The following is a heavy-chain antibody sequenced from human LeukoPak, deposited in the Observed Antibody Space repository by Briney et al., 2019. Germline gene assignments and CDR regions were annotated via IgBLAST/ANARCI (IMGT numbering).Heavy chain of an antibody. V-gene: IGHV3-7*01. CDR1: GFTFSSYW. J-gene: IGHJ4*02. CDR2: IKQDGSEK. Sequence: GSLRLSCAASGFTFSSYWMSWVRQAPGKGLEWVANIKQDGSEKYYVDSVKGRFTISRDNAKNSLYLQMNSLRAEDTAVYYCARSWSSGYWFPATASFDYWGQGTLVTVSS. CDR3: ARSWSSGYWFPATASFDY. D-gene: IGHD3-22*01.